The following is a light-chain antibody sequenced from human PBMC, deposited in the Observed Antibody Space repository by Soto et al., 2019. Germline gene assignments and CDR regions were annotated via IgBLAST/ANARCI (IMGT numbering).Light chain of an antibody. V-gene: IGLV2-8*01. CDR2: EVS. CDR3: SSYAGSSLGV. CDR1: SSDVGGYKY. J-gene: IGLJ3*02. Sequence: QSALTQPPSASGSPGQSVTISCTGTSSDVGGYKYVSWYQQHPGKAPKLMIYEVSKRPSGVPDRFSGSKSGNTASLTVSGLQAEEEDDYYCSSYAGSSLGVFGGGTKLTVL.